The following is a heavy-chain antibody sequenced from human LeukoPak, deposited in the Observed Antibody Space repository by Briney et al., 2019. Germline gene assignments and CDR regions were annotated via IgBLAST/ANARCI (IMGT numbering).Heavy chain of an antibody. Sequence: GGSLRLSCAASGFTFSSYWMSWVRQAPGKGLEWVANIKQDGSEKYYVDSVKGRFTMSRDNAKNSLYLQMNSLRAEDTAVYYCARGEELRYFDWLLADDAFDIWGQGTMVTVSS. V-gene: IGHV3-7*01. J-gene: IGHJ3*02. CDR1: GFTFSSYW. CDR2: IKQDGSEK. D-gene: IGHD3-9*01. CDR3: ARGEELRYFDWLLADDAFDI.